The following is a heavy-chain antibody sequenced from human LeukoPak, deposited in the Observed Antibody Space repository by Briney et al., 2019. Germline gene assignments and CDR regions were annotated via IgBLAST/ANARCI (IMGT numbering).Heavy chain of an antibody. CDR2: ISSSSSYI. D-gene: IGHD2/OR15-2a*01. CDR1: GFTFSSYS. V-gene: IGHV3-21*04. CDR3: AKDTSKYYYYYMDV. Sequence: GGSLRLSCAASGFTFSSYSMNWVRQAPGKGLEWASSISSSSSYIYYADSVKGRFTISRDNAKNSLYLQMNSPRAEDMALYYCAKDTSKYYYYYMDVWGKGTTVTVSS. J-gene: IGHJ6*03.